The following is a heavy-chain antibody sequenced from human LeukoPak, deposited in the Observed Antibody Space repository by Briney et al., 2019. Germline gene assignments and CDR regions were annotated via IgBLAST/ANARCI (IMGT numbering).Heavy chain of an antibody. CDR1: GRSISNTNW. Sequence: PSETLSLTCGVSGRSISNTNWWTSVRQPPGKGLEWIGEVNLQGSTNYNPSLKRRVALSVDTSKNQFSLKLSSVTAEDTAVYYCARGIVPFDYWGQGTLVTVSS. D-gene: IGHD3-22*01. V-gene: IGHV4-4*02. J-gene: IGHJ4*02. CDR2: VNLQGST. CDR3: ARGIVPFDY.